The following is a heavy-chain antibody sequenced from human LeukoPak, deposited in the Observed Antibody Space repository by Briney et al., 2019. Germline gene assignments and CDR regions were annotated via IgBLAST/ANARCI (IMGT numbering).Heavy chain of an antibody. Sequence: PGGSLRLSCAASGFTFSSYAMSWVRQAPGKGLEWVSAISGSGGSTYYADPVKGRFTISRDNSKNTLYLQMNSLRAEDTAVYYCATSDYYDSSGYFYWGQGTLVTVSS. V-gene: IGHV3-23*01. CDR3: ATSDYYDSSGYFY. CDR2: ISGSGGST. CDR1: GFTFSSYA. J-gene: IGHJ4*02. D-gene: IGHD3-22*01.